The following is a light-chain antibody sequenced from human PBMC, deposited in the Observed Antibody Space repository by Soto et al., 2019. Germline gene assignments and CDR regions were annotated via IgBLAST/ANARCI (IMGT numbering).Light chain of an antibody. V-gene: IGKV1-5*01. CDR3: QQYNSYST. Sequence: DIQMTQSPSTLSASVGDRVTITCWASQSISSWLAWYQQKPGKAPKLLIYDASSLESGVQSRFSGSGSGTEFTLTISSLQPDDFATYYCQQYNSYSTCGQGPKVEIK. CDR2: DAS. CDR1: QSISSW. J-gene: IGKJ1*01.